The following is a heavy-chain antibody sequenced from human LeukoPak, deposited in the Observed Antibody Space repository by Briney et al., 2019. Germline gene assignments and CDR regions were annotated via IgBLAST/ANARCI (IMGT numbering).Heavy chain of an antibody. D-gene: IGHD5-18*01. CDR1: GFTFSSYA. J-gene: IGHJ6*03. Sequence: PGGSLRLSCAASGFTFSSYAMHWVRQAPGKGLEYVSAIRSNGGSTYYANSVKGRFTISRDNSKNTLYLQMGSLRAEDMAVYYCARGGYSYGYYYYYYMDVWGKGTTVTVSS. CDR3: ARGGYSYGYYYYYYMDV. CDR2: IRSNGGST. V-gene: IGHV3-64*01.